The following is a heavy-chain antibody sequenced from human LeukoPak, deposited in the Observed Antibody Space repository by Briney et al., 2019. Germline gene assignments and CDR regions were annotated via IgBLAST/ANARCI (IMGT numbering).Heavy chain of an antibody. V-gene: IGHV1-69*05. CDR1: GGTFSSYA. J-gene: IGHJ3*02. D-gene: IGHD6-13*01. CDR3: AREERGSSSNDAFDN. Sequence: SVKVSCKASGGTFSSYAISWVRQAPGQGLEWMGGIIPIFGTANYAQKFQGRVTITTDESTSTAYMELSSLRSEDTAVYYCAREERGSSSNDAFDNWGQGTMVTVSS. CDR2: IIPIFGTA.